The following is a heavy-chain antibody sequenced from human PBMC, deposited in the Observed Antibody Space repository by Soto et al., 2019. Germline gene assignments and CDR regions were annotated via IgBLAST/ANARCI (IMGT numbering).Heavy chain of an antibody. V-gene: IGHV3-23*01. D-gene: IGHD2-2*01. J-gene: IGHJ4*02. CDR1: GFTFSSYA. Sequence: EVQLLESGGGLVQPGGSLRLSCAASGFTFSSYAMSWVRQAPGKGLGWVSAISGRGGSTYYADSVKGRFTISRDNSKNTLYLQMNSLRAEDTAVYYCAKDLESVVPAAVHYWGQGTLVTVSS. CDR2: ISGRGGST. CDR3: AKDLESVVPAAVHY.